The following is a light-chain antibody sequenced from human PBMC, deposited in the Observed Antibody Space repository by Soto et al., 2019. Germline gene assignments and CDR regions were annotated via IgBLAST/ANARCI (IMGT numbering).Light chain of an antibody. Sequence: DIQMTQSPSTLSASVGDRVTITCRASPSINNYLAWYQQRPGTAPRLLIHKASVLESGVPSRFSGSGSGTEFTLTISSLQPDDFATYFCQQCDSYPRTFGQGTRVEIK. CDR1: PSINNY. J-gene: IGKJ1*01. V-gene: IGKV1-5*03. CDR2: KAS. CDR3: QQCDSYPRT.